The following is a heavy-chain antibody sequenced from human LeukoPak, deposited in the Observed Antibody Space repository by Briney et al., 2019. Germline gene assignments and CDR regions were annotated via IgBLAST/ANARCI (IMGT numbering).Heavy chain of an antibody. CDR1: GYTFTSYD. CDR3: AAEYCSSTSCYFAAFDI. V-gene: IGHV1-8*01. J-gene: IGHJ3*02. D-gene: IGHD2-2*01. CDR2: MNPNSGNT. Sequence: GASVKVSCKASGYTFTSYDINWVRQATGQGLEWMGWMNPNSGNTGYAQKFQGRVTMTRNTSISTAYMELSSLRSEDTAVYYCAAEYCSSTSCYFAAFDIWGQGTMVTVSS.